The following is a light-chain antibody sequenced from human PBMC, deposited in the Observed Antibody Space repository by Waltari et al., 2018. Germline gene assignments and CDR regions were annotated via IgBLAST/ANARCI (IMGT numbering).Light chain of an antibody. CDR3: QQSYSIPYS. J-gene: IGKJ2*03. CDR1: QSVGRF. V-gene: IGKV1-39*01. CDR2: AAS. Sequence: DIQMTQSPSSLSSSIGDGVTITCRASQSVGRFLNWFQQKPGKAPKLLIDAASNLQSGAPSRFSGSGSGTEFTFTIVSLQPEDFATYYCQQSYSIPYSFGQGTRLEIE.